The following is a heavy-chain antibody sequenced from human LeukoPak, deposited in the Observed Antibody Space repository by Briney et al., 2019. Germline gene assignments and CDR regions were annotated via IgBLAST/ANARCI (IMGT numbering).Heavy chain of an antibody. J-gene: IGHJ6*03. CDR2: ISGSGGST. CDR3: ARGGSGYCSSTSCSLWGGYYYYMDV. D-gene: IGHD2-2*01. Sequence: GGSLRLSCAASGFTFSSYAMSWVRQAPGKGLEWVSAISGSGGSTYYADSVKGRFTISRDNSKDTLYLQMNSLRAEDTAVYYCARGGSGYCSSTSCSLWGGYYYYMDVWGKGTTVTVSS. CDR1: GFTFSSYA. V-gene: IGHV3-23*01.